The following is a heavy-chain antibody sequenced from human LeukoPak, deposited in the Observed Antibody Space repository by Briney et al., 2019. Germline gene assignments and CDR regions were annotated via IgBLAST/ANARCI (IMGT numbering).Heavy chain of an antibody. J-gene: IGHJ4*02. Sequence: SETLSLTCDVSGGSISSSNWWSWVRQPPGKGLEWIGEIYHSGSTNYNPSLKSRVTISIDKSKNQFSLKLSSVTAADTAVYYCARGDRYSSGWYLFDYWGQGTLVTVSS. CDR2: IYHSGST. CDR1: GGSISSSNW. D-gene: IGHD6-19*01. CDR3: ARGDRYSSGWYLFDY. V-gene: IGHV4-4*02.